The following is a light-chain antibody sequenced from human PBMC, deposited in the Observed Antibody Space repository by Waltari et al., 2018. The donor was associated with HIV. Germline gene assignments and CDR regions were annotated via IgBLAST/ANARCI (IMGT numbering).Light chain of an antibody. CDR3: CSYAVSYTCG. Sequence: QSALTQPRSVSGSPGQSVTISCTGTSSDVGGYNYVSWYQQHPCKAPKLMMYDVTTRPSGVPDRFSGAKSGNTASLTISGLQAEEEADYYCCSYAVSYTCGFGGGSKLTVL. CDR1: SSDVGGYNY. V-gene: IGLV2-11*01. J-gene: IGLJ3*02. CDR2: DVT.